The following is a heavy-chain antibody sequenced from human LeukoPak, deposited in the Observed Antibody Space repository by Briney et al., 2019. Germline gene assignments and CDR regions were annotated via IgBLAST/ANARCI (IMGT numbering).Heavy chain of an antibody. CDR3: ARAEGRAATGLDS. CDR2: IYYSGST. Sequence: SETLSLTCTVSGGSISSSSYYWGWIRQPPGKGLEWIGSIYYSGSTYYNPSLKSRVTISVDTSKNHFSLRLTSVTAADTAVYYCARAEGRAATGLDSWGQGTLVTVSS. V-gene: IGHV4-39*07. D-gene: IGHD6-13*01. CDR1: GGSISSSSYY. J-gene: IGHJ4*02.